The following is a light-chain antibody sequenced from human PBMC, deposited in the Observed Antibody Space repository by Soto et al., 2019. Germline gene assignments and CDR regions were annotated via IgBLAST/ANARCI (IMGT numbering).Light chain of an antibody. CDR2: DAS. Sequence: EIALTQSPATLSLSPGERATLSCRASRSVSSYLAWYQQKPGQAPRLLIYDASNRATGIPARFSGSGSGTDFTLTISSLEPEDFAVYYCQQRSNWITFGQGTRLE. CDR3: QQRSNWIT. V-gene: IGKV3-11*01. CDR1: RSVSSY. J-gene: IGKJ5*01.